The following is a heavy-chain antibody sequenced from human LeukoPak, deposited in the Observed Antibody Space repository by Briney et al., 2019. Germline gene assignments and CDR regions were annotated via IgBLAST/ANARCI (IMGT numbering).Heavy chain of an antibody. Sequence: SETLSLTCAVYGESFSGYYWSWIRQPPGKGLEWIGEINRSGTTNYNPSLKSRATISIDTSKNQFSLKLSSVTAADTAVYYCARGIHRGLDGYYYMDVWGTGTTVTVSS. D-gene: IGHD3-10*01. CDR1: GESFSGYY. V-gene: IGHV4-34*01. CDR3: ARGIHRGLDGYYYMDV. J-gene: IGHJ6*03. CDR2: INRSGTT.